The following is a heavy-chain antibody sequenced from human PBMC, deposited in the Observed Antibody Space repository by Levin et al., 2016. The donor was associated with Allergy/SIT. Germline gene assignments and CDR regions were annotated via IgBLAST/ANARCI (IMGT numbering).Heavy chain of an antibody. J-gene: IGHJ6*02. Sequence: WIRQPPGKGLEWVSAISGSGGSTYYADSVKGRFTISRDNSKNTLYLQMNSLRAEDTAVYYCAKGTLRFLEWLLSYYYYGMDVWGQGTTVTVSS. CDR3: AKGTLRFLEWLLSYYYYGMDV. D-gene: IGHD3-3*01. CDR2: ISGSGGST. V-gene: IGHV3-23*01.